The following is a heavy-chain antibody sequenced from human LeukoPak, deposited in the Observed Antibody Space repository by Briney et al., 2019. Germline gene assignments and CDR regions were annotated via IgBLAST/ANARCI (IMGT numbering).Heavy chain of an antibody. J-gene: IGHJ4*02. V-gene: IGHV3-30-3*01. D-gene: IGHD3-22*01. CDR1: GFTFSSYA. CDR2: ISYDGSNK. CDR3: AREHDIRDSSGYLVY. Sequence: GGSLRLYCAASGFTFSSYAMHWVRQAPGKGLEWVAVISYDGSNKYYADSVKGRFTISRDNSKNTLYLQMNSLRAEDTAVYYCAREHDIRDSSGYLVYRGQGTLVTVSS.